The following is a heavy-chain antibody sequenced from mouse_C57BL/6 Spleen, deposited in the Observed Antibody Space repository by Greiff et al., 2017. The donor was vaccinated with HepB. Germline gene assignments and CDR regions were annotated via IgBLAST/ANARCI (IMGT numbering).Heavy chain of an antibody. CDR2: IDPETGGT. D-gene: IGHD1-1*01. Sequence: VKLQQSGAELVRPGASVTLSRKASGYTFTDYEMHWVKQTPVHGLEWIGAIDPETGGTAYNQKFKGKAILTADKSSSTAYMELRSLTSEDSAVYYCTRWYYEYYFDYWGQGTTLTVSS. CDR1: GYTFTDYE. J-gene: IGHJ2*01. V-gene: IGHV1-15*01. CDR3: TRWYYEYYFDY.